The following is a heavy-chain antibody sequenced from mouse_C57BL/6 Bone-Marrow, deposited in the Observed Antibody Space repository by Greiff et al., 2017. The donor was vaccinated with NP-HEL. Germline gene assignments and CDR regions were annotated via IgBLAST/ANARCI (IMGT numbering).Heavy chain of an antibody. J-gene: IGHJ2*01. CDR2: ISSGSSTI. CDR3: ARDYGSLFDY. D-gene: IGHD1-1*01. CDR1: GFTFSDYG. Sequence: EVKLVESGGGLVKPGGSLKLSCAASGFTFSDYGMHWVRQASEKGLEWVAYISSGSSTIYYADTVKGRFTISRDNAKNTLFLQMTSLRSEDTAMYYCARDYGSLFDYWGQGTTLTVSS. V-gene: IGHV5-17*01.